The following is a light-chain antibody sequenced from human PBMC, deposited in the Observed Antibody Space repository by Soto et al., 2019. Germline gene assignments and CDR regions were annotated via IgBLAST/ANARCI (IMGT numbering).Light chain of an antibody. J-gene: IGKJ2*01. CDR3: QQYGRSPPFA. CDR1: QSVSSNY. Sequence: EIVLTQSPGTLSLSPGERATLSCRASQSVSSNYIAWYQQNPGQAPRFLIYGASTRATGIPDRFSGSGSGTDFTLTISRLEPEDFAVYFCQQYGRSPPFAFGQGTKVEIK. V-gene: IGKV3-20*01. CDR2: GAS.